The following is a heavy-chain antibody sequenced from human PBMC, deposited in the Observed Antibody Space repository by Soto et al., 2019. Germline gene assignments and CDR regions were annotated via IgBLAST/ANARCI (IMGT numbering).Heavy chain of an antibody. CDR3: ARDPVPGIPDYFDR. CDR1: GFVFGNFA. V-gene: IGHV3-30*04. CDR2: IGHDGVKK. J-gene: IGHJ4*02. Sequence: QVRLVESGGGVVQPGRSLRLSCAASGFVFGNFAMHWVRQAPGKGPEWVTVIGHDGVKKYYADYVRGRFTVSRDDSKNTLYLERNSLRVEDSAVYYCARDPVPGIPDYFDRWGKGTLVTVSS. D-gene: IGHD1-20*01.